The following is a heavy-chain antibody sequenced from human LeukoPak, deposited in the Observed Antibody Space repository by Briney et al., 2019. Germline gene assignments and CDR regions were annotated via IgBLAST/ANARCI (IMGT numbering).Heavy chain of an antibody. J-gene: IGHJ4*02. CDR2: IFYSGST. CDR1: GGSISTNNYY. CDR3: ARLGPGGHGEFDY. Sequence: SETLSLTCTVSGGSISTNNYYWGWIRQPPGKGLEWIGNIFYSGSTYYSPSLKSRVTISVDTSKTQFSLKLTSVTPADTAVYYCARLGPGGHGEFDYWGQGTLVTVSS. V-gene: IGHV4-39*07. D-gene: IGHD5-12*01.